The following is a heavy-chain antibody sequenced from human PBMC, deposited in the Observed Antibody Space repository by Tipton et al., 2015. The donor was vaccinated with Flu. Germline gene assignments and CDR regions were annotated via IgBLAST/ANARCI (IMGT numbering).Heavy chain of an antibody. J-gene: IGHJ2*01. V-gene: IGHV3-23*01. D-gene: IGHD5-12*01. CDR2: ISGSGGST. Sequence: SLRLSCAASGFTFSSYAMSWVRQAPGKGLEWASAISGSGGSTYYADSVKGRFTISRDNSKNTLYLQMNSLRAEDTAVYYCAKEGVSGYIPSNLRYFDLWGRGTLVTVSS. CDR1: GFTFSSYA. CDR3: AKEGVSGYIPSNLRYFDL.